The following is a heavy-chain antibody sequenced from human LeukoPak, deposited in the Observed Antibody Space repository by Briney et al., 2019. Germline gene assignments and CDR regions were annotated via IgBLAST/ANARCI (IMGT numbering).Heavy chain of an antibody. CDR2: IKQSGSEK. CDR3: ARESWFGEFLDY. CDR1: GFTFSSYW. Sequence: GGSLRLSCAASGFTFSSYWMTWVRQAPGKGLEWVANIKQSGSEKYYVDSVKGRFTISRDNAKNSLYLQMNSLRAEDTAVYYCARESWFGEFLDYWGQGTLVTVSS. D-gene: IGHD3-10*01. J-gene: IGHJ4*02. V-gene: IGHV3-7*01.